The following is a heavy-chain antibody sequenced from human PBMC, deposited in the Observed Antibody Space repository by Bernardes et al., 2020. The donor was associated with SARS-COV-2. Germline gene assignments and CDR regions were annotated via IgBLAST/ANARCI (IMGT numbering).Heavy chain of an antibody. CDR3: AKDPYYDFWSGWDV. D-gene: IGHD3-3*01. J-gene: IGHJ6*04. CDR1: GFTFSSYA. CDR2: ISGSGGST. Sequence: GGSLRLSCVVSGFTFSSYAMSWVRQAPGKGLEWVSAISGSGGSTYYADSVKGRFTISRDNSKNTLYLQMNSLRAEDTAVYYCAKDPYYDFWSGWDVWGKGTTVTVSS. V-gene: IGHV3-23*01.